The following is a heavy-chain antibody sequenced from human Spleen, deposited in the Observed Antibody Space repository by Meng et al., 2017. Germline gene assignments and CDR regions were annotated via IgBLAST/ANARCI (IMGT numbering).Heavy chain of an antibody. CDR3: AKDEAASGTTNGFNS. D-gene: IGHD6-13*01. J-gene: IGHJ4*02. CDR1: GFNFENYA. V-gene: IGHV3-43D*04. Sequence: GGSLRLSCAAAGFNFENYAMHWVRQAPGKGLEWVSLIRWDGRITYYADSVKGRFTVSRDNSKNSVYLQMDSLRPEDTAVYYCAKDEAASGTTNGFNSWGQGTLVTVSS. CDR2: IRWDGRIT.